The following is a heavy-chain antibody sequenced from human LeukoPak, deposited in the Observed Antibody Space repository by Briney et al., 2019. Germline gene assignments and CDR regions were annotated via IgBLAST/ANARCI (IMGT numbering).Heavy chain of an antibody. CDR2: IYYTGST. Sequence: SETLSLTCTVSGGSISSSSYYWGWIRQPPGKGLEWIGSIYYTGSTYYNPSLKSRVTISVDTSKNQFSLKLSSVTAADTAVYYCASTPLYCSGGSCQPYYYYGMDVWGQGTTVTVSS. V-gene: IGHV4-39*07. CDR3: ASTPLYCSGGSCQPYYYYGMDV. CDR1: GGSISSSSYY. J-gene: IGHJ6*02. D-gene: IGHD2-15*01.